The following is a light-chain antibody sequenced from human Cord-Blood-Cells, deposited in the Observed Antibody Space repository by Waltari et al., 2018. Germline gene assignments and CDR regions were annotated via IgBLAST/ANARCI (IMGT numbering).Light chain of an antibody. CDR3: SSYTSSSTVV. CDR2: DVS. Sequence: QSALTQPASVSGSPGQSITISCTGTSSDVGGYNYVSWYQQHPGKAPKRMIYDVSNRPSGVSNRFSGSKYGNTASLTISGLQAEDEADYYCSSYTSSSTVVFGGGTKLTVL. J-gene: IGLJ2*01. CDR1: SSDVGGYNY. V-gene: IGLV2-14*01.